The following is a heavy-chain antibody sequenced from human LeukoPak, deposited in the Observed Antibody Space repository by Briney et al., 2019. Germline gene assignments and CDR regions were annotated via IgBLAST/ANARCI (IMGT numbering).Heavy chain of an antibody. CDR3: ARVVSGYVDY. CDR2: IYYSGST. Sequence: SETLSLTCTVSGGSISSYYWSWLRQPPGKGLEWIGYIYYSGSTNYNPSLKSRVTISVDTSTSQFSLKLSSVTAAHTAVYYCARVVSGYVDYWGQGTLVSVSS. CDR1: GGSISSYY. D-gene: IGHD1-26*01. V-gene: IGHV4-59*01. J-gene: IGHJ4*02.